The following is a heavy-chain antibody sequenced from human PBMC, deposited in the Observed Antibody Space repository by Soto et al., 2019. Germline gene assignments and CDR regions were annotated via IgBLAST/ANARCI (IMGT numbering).Heavy chain of an antibody. D-gene: IGHD3-22*01. J-gene: IGHJ4*02. CDR3: AKDRYLDHDSRGYLFDN. Sequence: VQLLESGGDLIQPGGSLRLSCAASGFTYNIYAMTWVRQAPGKGLEWVSAISRYGDFTYYADSVEGRFTISRDNSKNTLYWQMYSLRAEDTAVYYCAKDRYLDHDSRGYLFDNWGQGTLVTVSS. CDR1: GFTYNIYA. CDR2: ISRYGDFT. V-gene: IGHV3-23*01.